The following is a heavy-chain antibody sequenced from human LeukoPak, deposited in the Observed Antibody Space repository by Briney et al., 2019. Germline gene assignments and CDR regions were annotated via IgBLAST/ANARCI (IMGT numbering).Heavy chain of an antibody. J-gene: IGHJ6*03. CDR3: ARVINFYYYMDV. CDR1: GFTFSSYV. CDR2: ISYDGSNE. V-gene: IGHV3-30*04. Sequence: PGGSLRLSCAASGFTFSSYVMHWVRQAPGKGLEWVAIISYDGSNEYYADSVKGRFTISRDNSKNTLYLQMNSLRAADTAVYYCARVINFYYYMDVWGKGTTVTISS. D-gene: IGHD2/OR15-2a*01.